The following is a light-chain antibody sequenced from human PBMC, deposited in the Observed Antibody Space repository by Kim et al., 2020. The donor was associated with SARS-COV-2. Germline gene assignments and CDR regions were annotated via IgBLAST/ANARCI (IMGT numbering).Light chain of an antibody. J-gene: IGLJ1*01. V-gene: IGLV2-14*04. Sequence: QSITLYCTGTSSDVGAYSYGSWYQLQPGKAPELRVFDVSVRPSGISNRFSGSKSGNTASMTITGLQAEDEADYYCCSYATSRSYVFGTGTKVTVL. CDR2: DVS. CDR1: SSDVGAYSY. CDR3: CSYATSRSYV.